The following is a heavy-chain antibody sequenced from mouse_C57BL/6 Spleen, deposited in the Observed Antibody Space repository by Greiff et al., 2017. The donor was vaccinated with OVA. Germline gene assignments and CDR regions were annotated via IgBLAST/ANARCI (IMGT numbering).Heavy chain of an antibody. J-gene: IGHJ2*01. Sequence: QVQLQQPGAELVKPGASVKMSCKASGYTFTSYWITWVKQRPGQGLEWIGDIYPGSGSTNYNEKFKSKATLTVDTSSSTAYMQLSSLTSEDAAVYYCARGPTVVAYYFDYWGQGTTLTVSS. D-gene: IGHD1-1*01. V-gene: IGHV1-55*01. CDR3: ARGPTVVAYYFDY. CDR1: GYTFTSYW. CDR2: IYPGSGST.